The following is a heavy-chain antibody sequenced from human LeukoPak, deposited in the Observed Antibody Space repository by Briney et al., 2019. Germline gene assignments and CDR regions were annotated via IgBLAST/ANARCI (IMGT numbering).Heavy chain of an antibody. CDR3: AKGGLDGFDY. CDR1: GYSFTSFG. CDR2: ISPYNGDR. D-gene: IGHD5-24*01. J-gene: IGHJ4*02. Sequence: ASVKVSCKASGYSFTSFGITWVRQAPGQGLEWMGWISPYNGDRKYAEKVEGRVTMTTDTTTSTAYMELRSLRSDDTAVYYCAKGGLDGFDYWGQGTLVIVSS. V-gene: IGHV1-18*01.